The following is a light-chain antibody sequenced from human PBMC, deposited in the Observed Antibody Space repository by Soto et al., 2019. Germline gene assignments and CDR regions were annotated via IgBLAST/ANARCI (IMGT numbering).Light chain of an antibody. CDR1: QSVRSS. CDR2: DAS. V-gene: IGKV3-11*01. CDR3: QLRSDWPPELP. J-gene: IGKJ4*01. Sequence: EVVLTLSLATLPLSPCDGATLFCSASQSVRSSLAWYQQKPGQAPRLLIYDASKRAAGIPARFTGSASGTVFTLTISSLEPGDFAVYYCQLRSDWPPELPFGGGT.